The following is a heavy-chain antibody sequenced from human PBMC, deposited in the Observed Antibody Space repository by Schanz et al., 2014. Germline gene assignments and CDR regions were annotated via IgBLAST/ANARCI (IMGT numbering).Heavy chain of an antibody. Sequence: EVQLVESGGGLVQPGGSLRLSCAASGFSVSSNFMTWVRQPPGKGLEWVSLIYSGGDTNYAGSVKGRFTISRDGSKNTLYLQMNRRRREATAAYYCARKTDSSGTGDSWGQGTLVTVSS. CDR1: GFSVSSNF. V-gene: IGHV3-66*01. J-gene: IGHJ4*02. CDR3: ARKTDSSGTGDS. CDR2: IYSGGDT. D-gene: IGHD6-19*01.